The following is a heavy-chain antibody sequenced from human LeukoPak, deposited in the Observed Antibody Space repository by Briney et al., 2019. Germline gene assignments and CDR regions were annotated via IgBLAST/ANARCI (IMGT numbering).Heavy chain of an antibody. CDR3: ARDKAFEVVNYFDY. CDR1: GGSLSSGSYY. D-gene: IGHD3-3*01. V-gene: IGHV4-39*07. J-gene: IGHJ4*02. Sequence: SETLSLTCSVSGGSLSSGSYYWGWIRHPPGKELEWIGSIYYSGSTYYNPSLKSRITISLDTSKNQFSLKLSSVTAADTAVYYCARDKAFEVVNYFDYWGQGTLVTVSS. CDR2: IYYSGST.